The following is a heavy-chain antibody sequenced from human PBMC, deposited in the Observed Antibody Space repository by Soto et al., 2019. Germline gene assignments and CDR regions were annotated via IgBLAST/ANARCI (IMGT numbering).Heavy chain of an antibody. Sequence: QVQLVQSGAEVKKPGSSVKVSCKASGGTFSSYAIDWLRQAPGQGLEWMGGIIPIFGTADYAQKFQGRVTITGDESTSTAYMELSSLRSEDTAVYYCARGQTGGGWGYYFAYWGQGTLVTVSS. V-gene: IGHV1-69*12. CDR3: ARGQTGGGWGYYFAY. D-gene: IGHD3-16*01. CDR2: IIPIFGTA. CDR1: GGTFSSYA. J-gene: IGHJ4*02.